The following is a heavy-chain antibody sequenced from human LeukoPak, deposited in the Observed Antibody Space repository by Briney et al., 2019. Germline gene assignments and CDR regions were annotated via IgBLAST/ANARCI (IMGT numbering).Heavy chain of an antibody. CDR3: ASVTTVTTKGHGAFDI. V-gene: IGHV1-69*13. CDR1: GGTFSSYA. J-gene: IGHJ3*02. D-gene: IGHD4-17*01. Sequence: SVKVSCKASGGTFSSYAISWVRQAPGQGLEWMGGIIPIFGTANYAQNFQDRVTITADESTGTAYMELSSLRSEDTAVYYCASVTTVTTKGHGAFDIWGQGTMVTVSS. CDR2: IIPIFGTA.